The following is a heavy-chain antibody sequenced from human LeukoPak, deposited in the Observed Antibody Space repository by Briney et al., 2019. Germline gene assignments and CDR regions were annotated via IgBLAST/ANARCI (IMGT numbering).Heavy chain of an antibody. CDR1: GYTFTSYD. CDR2: MNPNSGNT. CDR3: ARGATWIQRAGMGV. Sequence: ASVKVSCKASGYTFTSYDINWVRQATGQGLEWMGWMNPNSGNTGYAQKFQGRVTMTRNTSISTAYMELSSLRSEDTAVYYCARGATWIQRAGMGVWGQGTTVTVSS. J-gene: IGHJ6*02. V-gene: IGHV1-8*01. D-gene: IGHD5-18*01.